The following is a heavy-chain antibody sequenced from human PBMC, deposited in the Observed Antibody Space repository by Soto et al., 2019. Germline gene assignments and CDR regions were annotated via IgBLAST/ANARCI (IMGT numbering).Heavy chain of an antibody. CDR1: GDTIVRGGNC. Sequence: SEGVSLPCTVSGDTIVRGGNCWSWIRQHPAKGLEWIGYIYYSGCTYYNPTIKSRVAISVDTSTNQFSLKLTSVTAADTAVYYCARDPNSVFTTWGQGILVTVSS. CDR2: IYYSGCT. CDR3: ARDPNSVFTT. D-gene: IGHD3-22*01. J-gene: IGHJ5*02. V-gene: IGHV4-31*03.